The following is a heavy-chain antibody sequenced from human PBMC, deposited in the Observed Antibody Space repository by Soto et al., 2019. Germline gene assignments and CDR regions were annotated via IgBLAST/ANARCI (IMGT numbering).Heavy chain of an antibody. CDR3: ARAEDSVNWFDP. Sequence: PSETLSLTCAVYGVSFSGYYWSWIRQPPGKGLEWIGEINHSGSTNYNPSLKSRVTISVDTSKNQFSLKLSSVTAADTAVYYCARAEDSVNWFDPWGQGTLVTVSS. V-gene: IGHV4-34*01. CDR2: INHSGST. D-gene: IGHD2-15*01. J-gene: IGHJ5*02. CDR1: GVSFSGYY.